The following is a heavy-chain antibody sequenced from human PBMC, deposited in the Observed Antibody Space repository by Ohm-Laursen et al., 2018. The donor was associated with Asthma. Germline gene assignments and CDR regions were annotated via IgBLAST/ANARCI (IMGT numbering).Heavy chain of an antibody. Sequence: SLRLSCSASGFTFSSYGMHWVRQAPGKGLEWVAVISSDESNQYYGDSVKGRFTISRDNSKKMVYLQMNSLRAEDTAVFYCTRFHYSGLDVWGQGTTVTVSS. CDR1: GFTFSSYG. J-gene: IGHJ6*02. V-gene: IGHV3-30*03. CDR3: TRFHYSGLDV. CDR2: ISSDESNQ.